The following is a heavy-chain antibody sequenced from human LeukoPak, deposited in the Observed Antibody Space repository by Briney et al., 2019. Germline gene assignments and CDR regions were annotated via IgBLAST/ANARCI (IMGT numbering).Heavy chain of an antibody. V-gene: IGHV1-2*06. CDR2: INPNSGGT. D-gene: IGHD4-11*01. Sequence: ASVKVSCKASGGTFSSYAISWVRQAPGQGLEWMGRINPNSGGTNYAQKIQGRVTMTRDTSISTAYLDLSNLRSDDTAMYYCARGTYNNYAFDYWGQGALVTVSS. J-gene: IGHJ4*02. CDR3: ARGTYNNYAFDY. CDR1: GGTFSSYA.